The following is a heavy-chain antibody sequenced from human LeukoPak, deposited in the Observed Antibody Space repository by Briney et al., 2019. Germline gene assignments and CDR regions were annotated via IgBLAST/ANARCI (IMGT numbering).Heavy chain of an antibody. V-gene: IGHV1-46*01. D-gene: IGHD3-22*01. J-gene: IGHJ6*02. Sequence: ASVKVSCKASGYTFTSYYMHWVRQAPGQGLEWMGIINPSGGSTSYAQKFQGRVTMTRDTSTSTVYMELSSLRSEDTAVYYCASQEYYDGSGPRAYGMDVWGQGTTVTVSS. CDR3: ASQEYYDGSGPRAYGMDV. CDR2: INPSGGST. CDR1: GYTFTSYY.